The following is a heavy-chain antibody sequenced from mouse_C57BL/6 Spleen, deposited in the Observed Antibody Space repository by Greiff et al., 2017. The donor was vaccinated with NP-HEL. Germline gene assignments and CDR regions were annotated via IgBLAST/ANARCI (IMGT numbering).Heavy chain of an antibody. V-gene: IGHV1-80*01. D-gene: IGHD1-1*01. CDR3: ARFLANHYAMDY. J-gene: IGHJ4*01. CDR2: IYPGDGDT. CDR1: GYAFSSYW. Sequence: QVQLQQSGAELVKPGASVKISCKASGYAFSSYWMNWVKQRPGKGLEWIGQIYPGDGDTNYNGKFKGKATLTADKSSSTAYMQLSSLTSEDSAVYFCARFLANHYAMDYWGQGTSVTVSS.